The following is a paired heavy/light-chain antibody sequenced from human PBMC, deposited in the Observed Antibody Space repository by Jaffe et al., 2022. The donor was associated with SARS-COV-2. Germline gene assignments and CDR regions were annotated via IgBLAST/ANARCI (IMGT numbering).Heavy chain of an antibody. CDR2: LGTDGEE. V-gene: IGHV3-30*02. J-gene: IGHJ4*02. Sequence: QAQLIQSGGRVVRPGASLRLSCAASGFTTYGVNWIRRAPGRGLEWVATLGTDGEEFYADVVAGRFTVSRDISRSTMFLQMNSLKREDTAVYFCAKRYRVDSGSDSWGQGTLVTVAS. CDR3: AKRYRVDSGSDS. D-gene: IGHD6-19*01. CDR1: GFTTYG.
Light chain of an antibody. CDR3: FSTDKNGRRGF. V-gene: IGLV3-10*01. Sequence: SFELTQPPSVSVSPGQTAWIPCSGDVLAEKFVYWYHQKSGQAPVLVIFEDDRRPSGIPENISGSKSGTTATLIISGAQVEDEGDYYCFSTDKNGRRGFFGGGTRLTVL. CDR2: EDD. J-gene: IGLJ2*01. CDR1: VLAEKF.